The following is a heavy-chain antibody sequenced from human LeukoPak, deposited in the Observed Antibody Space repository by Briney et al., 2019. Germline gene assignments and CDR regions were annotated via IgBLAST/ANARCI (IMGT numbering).Heavy chain of an antibody. CDR1: GYSLSSGYY. CDR3: ARDRRLTAAGNFYWFDP. Sequence: SETLSLTCAVSGYSLSSGYYWGWIRQPPGKGLEWIGSIYHSGSTYYNPSLKSRLTISVDTSKNQFSLKLSSVTAADTAVYYCARDRRLTAAGNFYWFDPWGQGTLVTVSS. CDR2: IYHSGST. J-gene: IGHJ5*02. D-gene: IGHD6-13*01. V-gene: IGHV4-38-2*02.